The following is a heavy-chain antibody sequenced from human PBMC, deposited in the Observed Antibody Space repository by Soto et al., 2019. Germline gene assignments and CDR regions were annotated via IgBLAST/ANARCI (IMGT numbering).Heavy chain of an antibody. CDR1: GFTFSSYA. J-gene: IGHJ1*01. CDR2: ISGSGGST. V-gene: IGHV3-23*01. Sequence: XGSLRLSCAASGFTFSSYAMSWVRQAPGKGLEWVSAISGSGGSTYYADSVKGRFTISRDNSKNTLYLQMNSLRAEDTAVYYCAKDSGGGNFQHWGQGPLATVSS. CDR3: AKDSGGGNFQH. D-gene: IGHD2-15*01.